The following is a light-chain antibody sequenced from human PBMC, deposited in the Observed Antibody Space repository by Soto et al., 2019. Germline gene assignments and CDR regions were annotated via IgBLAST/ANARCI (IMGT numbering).Light chain of an antibody. Sequence: NFMLTQPHSVSESPGKTVTISCTRSGGSIANNYVQWYQQRPGSAPTPVIFQDNERPSGVPDRFSGSIDSSSNSASLTISGLRTEDEADYYWHSYDSSAHWVFGGGTKVTVL. CDR3: HSYDSSAHWV. V-gene: IGLV6-57*04. J-gene: IGLJ3*02. CDR2: QDN. CDR1: GGSIANNY.